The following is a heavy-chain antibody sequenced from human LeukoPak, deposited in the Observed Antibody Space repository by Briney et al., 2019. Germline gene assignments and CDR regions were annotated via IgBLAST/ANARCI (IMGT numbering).Heavy chain of an antibody. CDR2: IYYSGST. Sequence: TSETLSLTCTVSGGSISSYYWSWIRQPPGKGLDWIGYIYYSGSTNYNPSLKSRVTISVDTSKNQFSLKLSSVTAADTAVYYCARSFWDLTFDYWGQGTLVTVSS. D-gene: IGHD1-26*01. CDR3: ARSFWDLTFDY. J-gene: IGHJ4*02. V-gene: IGHV4-59*01. CDR1: GGSISSYY.